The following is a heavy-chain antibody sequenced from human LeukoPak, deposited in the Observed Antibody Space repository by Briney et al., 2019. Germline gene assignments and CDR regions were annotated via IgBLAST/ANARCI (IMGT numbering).Heavy chain of an antibody. CDR3: ARLAYKRTIAVAAADY. D-gene: IGHD6-19*01. Sequence: PSETLSLTCTVSGGSISSSSYYWGWIRQPPGKGLEWIVSIYYSGSTYYNPSLKSRVTISVDTSKNQFSLKLSSVTAADTAVYYCARLAYKRTIAVAAADYWGQGTLVTVSS. CDR1: GGSISSSSYY. CDR2: IYYSGST. V-gene: IGHV4-39*01. J-gene: IGHJ4*02.